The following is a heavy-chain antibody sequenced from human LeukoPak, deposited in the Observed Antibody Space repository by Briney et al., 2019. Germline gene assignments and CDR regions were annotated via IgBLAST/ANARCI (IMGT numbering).Heavy chain of an antibody. Sequence: SETLSLTCTVSGGSLSSGGYYWSWLRQHPGTGLEWIGYIYYSGSTYYNPPLKCRVTISVDTSKNQFSLKLSSVTAADTAMYYCARLHYYDSSGYLNYFDYWGQGTLVTVSS. CDR1: GGSLSSGGYY. CDR2: IYYSGST. CDR3: ARLHYYDSSGYLNYFDY. D-gene: IGHD3-22*01. V-gene: IGHV4-31*03. J-gene: IGHJ4*02.